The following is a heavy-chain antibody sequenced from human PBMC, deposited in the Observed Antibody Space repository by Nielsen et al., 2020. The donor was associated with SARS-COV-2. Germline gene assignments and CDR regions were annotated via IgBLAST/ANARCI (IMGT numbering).Heavy chain of an antibody. J-gene: IGHJ5*02. D-gene: IGHD4-11*01. CDR1: GFTFSTYS. CDR3: ARDYSNDGWFDP. Sequence: GESLKISCAASGFTFSTYSMNWVRQAPGKGLEWVSSISSSSTYIYYADSVRGRFTVSGDNAKNSLYLQMNSLRPEDTALYYCARDYSNDGWFDPWGQGTLVTVSS. CDR2: ISSSSTYI. V-gene: IGHV3-21*01.